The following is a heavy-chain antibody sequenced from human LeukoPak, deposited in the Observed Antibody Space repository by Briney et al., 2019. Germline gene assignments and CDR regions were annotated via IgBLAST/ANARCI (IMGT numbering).Heavy chain of an antibody. J-gene: IGHJ5*02. CDR2: ISHSGST. Sequence: SETLSLTCAVYGGSFSGYYWSWIRQPPGKGLEWIGEISHSGSTNHNPSLKSRVTISVDTSKNQFSLKLSSVTAADTAVYYCARLHPYSRLSWFDPWGQGALVTVSS. CDR1: GGSFSGYY. CDR3: ARLHPYSRLSWFDP. D-gene: IGHD6-13*01. V-gene: IGHV4-34*01.